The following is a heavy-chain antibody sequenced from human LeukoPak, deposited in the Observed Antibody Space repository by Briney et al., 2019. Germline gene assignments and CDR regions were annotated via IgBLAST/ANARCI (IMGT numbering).Heavy chain of an antibody. Sequence: GGSLRLSCVVSGCTFSSYAMHWVRQAPAKGLEWVAVISYDGSNKYYANSVKGRFTISRDNSKNTLYLQMNSLRAEDTAVYYCARARSGWYLGQFDYWGQGTLVTVSS. V-gene: IGHV3-30*04. CDR2: ISYDGSNK. J-gene: IGHJ4*02. CDR3: ARARSGWYLGQFDY. CDR1: GCTFSSYA. D-gene: IGHD6-19*01.